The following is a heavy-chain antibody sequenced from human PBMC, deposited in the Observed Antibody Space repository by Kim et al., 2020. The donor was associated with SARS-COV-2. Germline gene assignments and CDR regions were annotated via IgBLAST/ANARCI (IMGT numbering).Heavy chain of an antibody. CDR3: ARVGRSGYELDY. D-gene: IGHD5-12*01. J-gene: IGHJ4*02. V-gene: IGHV3-7*01. CDR2: IKQDGSEK. CDR1: GFTFSDYW. Sequence: GGSLRLSCAASGFTFSDYWMNWVRQAPGKGLEWVASIKQDGSEKYYVDSVKGRFTISRDNAKNSLSLQMNSLRAEDTAIYYCARVGRSGYELDYWGQGALVTVSS.